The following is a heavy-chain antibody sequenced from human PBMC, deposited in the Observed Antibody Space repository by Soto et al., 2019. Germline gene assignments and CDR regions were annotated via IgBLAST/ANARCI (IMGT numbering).Heavy chain of an antibody. V-gene: IGHV3-23*01. CDR1: GFTFTSYG. J-gene: IGHJ1*01. CDR2: ISGSSDT. Sequence: EVQLLESGGGVEPPGGSLRLSCVTSGFTFTSYGMSWVRQAPGKGLEWVSAISGSSDTYYPDSVKGRFTISRDNSRSPLYLQMNSLRAEDTAVYYCATYGGDSGGYEYFQRWGQGCLVTVSS. CDR3: ATYGGDSGGYEYFQR. D-gene: IGHD4-17*01.